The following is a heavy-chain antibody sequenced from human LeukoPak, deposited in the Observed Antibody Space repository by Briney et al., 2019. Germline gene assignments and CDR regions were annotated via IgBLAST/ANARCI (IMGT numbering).Heavy chain of an antibody. J-gene: IGHJ5*02. V-gene: IGHV4-4*07. CDR2: NDTSGTT. Sequence: PSETLSLTCTVSGGSISTSYGNWIRQPAGKGLEWIGRNDTSGTTNYNPSLRSRVTMSVDTSKNQFSLNLRSVTAADTAVYYCATGPTWLAPWGQGTLVTVSS. CDR1: GGSISTSY. CDR3: ATGPTWLAP.